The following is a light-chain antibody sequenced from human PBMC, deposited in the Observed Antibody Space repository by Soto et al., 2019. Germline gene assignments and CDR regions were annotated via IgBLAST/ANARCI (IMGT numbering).Light chain of an antibody. V-gene: IGLV2-23*01. CDR2: EGH. J-gene: IGLJ1*01. Sequence: QSVLAQPASVSGSPGQSITISCTGTSGSVGSFSLVSWYQQHPGKAPKVMISEGHRRPSGVPDRFPGSTSVNSASLTISGLQADDEAHYYCCLYIGATTYVFGTGTKGTVL. CDR3: CLYIGATTYV. CDR1: SGSVGSFSL.